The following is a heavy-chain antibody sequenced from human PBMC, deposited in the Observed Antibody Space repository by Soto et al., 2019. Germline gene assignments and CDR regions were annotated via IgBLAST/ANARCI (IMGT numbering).Heavy chain of an antibody. CDR3: TGAYYDIDGYILDP. D-gene: IGHD3-22*01. Sequence: SQTLSLTCAISGDSVSSNIVTWDWIRQSPSRGLEWLGRTYYRSQWFNDYAVSVKSRMTINADTSKNQFSLSLSSVTAADTAVYYCTGAYYDIDGYILDPWGQGTSVTVSS. J-gene: IGHJ5*02. V-gene: IGHV6-1*01. CDR2: TYYRSQWFN. CDR1: GDSVSSNIVT.